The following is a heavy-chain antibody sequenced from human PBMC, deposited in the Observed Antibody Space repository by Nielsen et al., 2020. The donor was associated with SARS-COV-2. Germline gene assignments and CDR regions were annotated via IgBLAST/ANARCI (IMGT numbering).Heavy chain of an antibody. CDR1: GFTFSNAW. CDR2: IKSKTDGGTT. D-gene: IGHD2-2*01. Sequence: GESLKISCAASGFTFSNAWMSWVRQAPGKGLEWVGRIKSKTDGGTTDYAAPVKGRFTISRDDSKNTLYLQMNSLKTEDTAAYYCTTDPIVVVPAAIPNYYYYGMDVWGQGTTVTVSS. J-gene: IGHJ6*02. CDR3: TTDPIVVVPAAIPNYYYYGMDV. V-gene: IGHV3-15*01.